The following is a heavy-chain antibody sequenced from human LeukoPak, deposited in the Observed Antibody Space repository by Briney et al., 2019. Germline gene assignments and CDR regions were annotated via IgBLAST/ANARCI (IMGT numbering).Heavy chain of an antibody. J-gene: IGHJ4*02. CDR1: GLTFSDYD. D-gene: IGHD3-16*01. V-gene: IGHV3-21*01. Sequence: GGSLRLSCSASGLTFSDYDMNWVRQAPGKGLEWVSSISGLSSYTYYGESVKGRFSISRDNAKNSLYLQMNSLGAEDTATYYCGRAFPPLRTSSAGDLWGQGILVTVSS. CDR3: GRAFPPLRTSSAGDL. CDR2: ISGLSSYT.